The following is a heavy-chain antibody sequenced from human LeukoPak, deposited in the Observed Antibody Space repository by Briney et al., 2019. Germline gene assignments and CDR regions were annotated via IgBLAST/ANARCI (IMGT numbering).Heavy chain of an antibody. D-gene: IGHD5-24*01. J-gene: IGHJ4*02. Sequence: GGSLRLSCAASGFTFSSYWMSWVRQAPGKGLEWVANINKDGGEKYYVDSVKGRFTISRDNAQNSLYLQMSGLRAEDTAMYYCVRDADFYKGDYWGQGTLVTVSS. V-gene: IGHV3-7*03. CDR3: VRDADFYKGDY. CDR2: INKDGGEK. CDR1: GFTFSSYW.